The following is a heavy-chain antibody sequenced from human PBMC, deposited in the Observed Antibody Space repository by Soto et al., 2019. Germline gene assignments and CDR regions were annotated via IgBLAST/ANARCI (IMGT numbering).Heavy chain of an antibody. V-gene: IGHV1-69*01. CDR1: GDLFNNYA. J-gene: IGHJ4*02. CDR3: AAYSSVAAAGYFKF. Sequence: QVQLVQSGAEVKEPGSSVKVSCKANGDLFNNYAFNWVRQDPGQGREWKGRISPLYSTTNYAQKFQGRVTIGADELTTIVYLEVSNLESEDTAMYYCAAYSSVAAAGYFKFWGQGTLVTVS. D-gene: IGHD6-13*01. CDR2: ISPLYSTT.